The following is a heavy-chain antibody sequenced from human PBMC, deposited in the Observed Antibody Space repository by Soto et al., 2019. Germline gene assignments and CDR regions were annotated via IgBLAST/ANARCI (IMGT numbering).Heavy chain of an antibody. J-gene: IGHJ4*02. Sequence: GGSLRLSCAASGFTFSSYAMSWVRQAPGKGLEWVSAISGSGGSTYYADSVKGRFTISRDNSKNTLYLQMNSLRAEDTAVYYCAKLPLYSSSWYGVDYWGQGTLVTVSS. CDR3: AKLPLYSSSWYGVDY. V-gene: IGHV3-23*01. D-gene: IGHD6-13*01. CDR1: GFTFSSYA. CDR2: ISGSGGST.